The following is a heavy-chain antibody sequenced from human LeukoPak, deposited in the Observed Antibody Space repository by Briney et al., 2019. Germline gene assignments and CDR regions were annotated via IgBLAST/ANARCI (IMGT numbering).Heavy chain of an antibody. D-gene: IGHD3-22*01. CDR3: VEESPYVSSGPRNYYFDY. Sequence: PGGSLRLSCAASVFTFTNYAMSWVRQAPGRGLQWVSAISGRADKTYYADSVKGRFTISRDDSKTYLQMNNLRAEDTAVYYCVEESPYVSSGPRNYYFDYWGQGTLVTVSS. J-gene: IGHJ4*02. CDR2: ISGRADKT. CDR1: VFTFTNYA. V-gene: IGHV3-23*01.